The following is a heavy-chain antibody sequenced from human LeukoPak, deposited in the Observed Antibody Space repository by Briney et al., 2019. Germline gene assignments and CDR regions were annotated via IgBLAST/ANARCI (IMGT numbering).Heavy chain of an antibody. J-gene: IGHJ4*02. CDR3: ARHGDSSSWYVAY. V-gene: IGHV4-59*05. Sequence: PSETLSLTCTVSGGSISSYYWSWIRQPPGKGLEWIASIYYSGATYYNPSLKSRVTISVDTSKNQFSLRLSSATAADTAVYYCARHGDSSSWYVAYWGQETLVTVSS. D-gene: IGHD6-13*01. CDR2: IYYSGAT. CDR1: GGSISSYY.